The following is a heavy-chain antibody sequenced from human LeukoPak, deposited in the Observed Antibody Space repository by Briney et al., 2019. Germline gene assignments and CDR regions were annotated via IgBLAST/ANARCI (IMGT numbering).Heavy chain of an antibody. V-gene: IGHV6-1*01. D-gene: IGHD6-6*01. J-gene: IGHJ4*02. Sequence: SQTLSLTCAISGDSVSSNSAAWNWIRQSPSRGLEWLGRTYYRSMWYNDYALSLKSRITINPDTSKNQFSLKLSSVTAADTAVYYCARVWIAARFYYFDYWGQGTLVTVSS. CDR2: TYYRSMWYN. CDR3: ARVWIAARFYYFDY. CDR1: GDSVSSNSAA.